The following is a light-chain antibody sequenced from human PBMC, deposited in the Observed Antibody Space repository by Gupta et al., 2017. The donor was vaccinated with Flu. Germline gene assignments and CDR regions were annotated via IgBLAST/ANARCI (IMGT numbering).Light chain of an antibody. CDR2: LGS. V-gene: IGKV2-28*01. CDR3: MQALQTPPT. CDR1: QSLLHSNGYNY. Sequence: DIVMTQSPLSLPVTPGEQASISCRSSQSLLHSNGYNYLDWYLQKPGQSPQLLIYLGSNRASGVPDRFSGSGSGTDVTLKSSRVEAEDVGVYYCMQALQTPPTFGQGTKVEIK. J-gene: IGKJ1*01.